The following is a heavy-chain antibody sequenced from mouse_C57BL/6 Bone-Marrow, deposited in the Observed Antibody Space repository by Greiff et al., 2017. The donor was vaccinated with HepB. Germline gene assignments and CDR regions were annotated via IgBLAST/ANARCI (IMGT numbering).Heavy chain of an antibody. D-gene: IGHD1-1*01. CDR3: ARSLYCYYFDY. Sequence: VQLQQSGAELVRPGASVKLSCKASGYTFTDYYINWVKQRPGQGLEWIARIYPGSGNTYYNEKFKGKATLTAEKSSSTAYMQLSSLTSEDSAVYFCARSLYCYYFDYWGQGTTLTVSS. V-gene: IGHV1-76*01. J-gene: IGHJ2*01. CDR2: IYPGSGNT. CDR1: GYTFTDYY.